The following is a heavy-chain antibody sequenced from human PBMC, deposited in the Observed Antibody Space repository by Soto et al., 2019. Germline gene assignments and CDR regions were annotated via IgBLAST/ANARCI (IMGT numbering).Heavy chain of an antibody. CDR2: ISGYNGNT. J-gene: IGHJ4*02. CDR3: ARGQYLDWLSGIHY. Sequence: QVQLVQSGAAVKKSGASVTVSCQASGFTFTSYGISWVRQAPGQGLEWVGWISGYNGNTRYVQKLQGRVSMTTDTSASTAYMELRSLSSDDTAVYYSARGQYLDWLSGIHYCGQGTLVIVYS. CDR1: GFTFTSYG. D-gene: IGHD3-9*01. V-gene: IGHV1-18*04.